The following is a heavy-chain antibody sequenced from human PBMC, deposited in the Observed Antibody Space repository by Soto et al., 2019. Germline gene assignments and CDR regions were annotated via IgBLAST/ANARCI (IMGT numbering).Heavy chain of an antibody. CDR3: ASAQLGEYYYAMDI. V-gene: IGHV4-4*02. CDR2: IYDSGTT. D-gene: IGHD7-27*01. Sequence: SETLSLTCGVSGDSITTYKWWTWVRQTPGKGLEWIGEIYDSGTTRYHPSLKSRVTTSKDTSKNELSLKVNSVTVAGTAVYYCASAQLGEYYYAMDIWGQGTTVTVSS. J-gene: IGHJ6*02. CDR1: GDSITTYKW.